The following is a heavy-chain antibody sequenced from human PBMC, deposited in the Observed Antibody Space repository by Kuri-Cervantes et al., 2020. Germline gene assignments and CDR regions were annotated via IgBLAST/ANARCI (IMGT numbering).Heavy chain of an antibody. CDR3: ARDYVGYSSSWDPGY. Sequence: SVKVSCKASGGTFSSYAISWVRQAPGQGLEWMGGIIPIFGTANYAQKFQGRVTITTDESTSTAYMELSSLRSEDTAVYYCARDYVGYSSSWDPGYWGQGTLVTDSS. V-gene: IGHV1-69*05. CDR2: IIPIFGTA. CDR1: GGTFSSYA. D-gene: IGHD6-13*01. J-gene: IGHJ4*02.